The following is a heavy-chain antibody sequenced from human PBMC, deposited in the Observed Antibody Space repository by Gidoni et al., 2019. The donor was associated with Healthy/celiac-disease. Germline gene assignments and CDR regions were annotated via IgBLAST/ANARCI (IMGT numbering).Heavy chain of an antibody. CDR1: GFTFSRYS. CDR3: ARDDGIVGAFFDY. J-gene: IGHJ4*02. V-gene: IGHV3-21*01. Sequence: EVQLVESGGGLVKPGGSLSLSCAASGFTFSRYSMNWVRQAPGKGLEWVSSISSSSSYIYYADSVKGRFTISRDNAKNSLYLQMNSLRAEDTAVYYCARDDGIVGAFFDYWGQGTLVTVSS. D-gene: IGHD1-26*01. CDR2: ISSSSSYI.